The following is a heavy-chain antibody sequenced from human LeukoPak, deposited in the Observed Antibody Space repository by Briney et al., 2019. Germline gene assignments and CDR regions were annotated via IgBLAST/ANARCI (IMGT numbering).Heavy chain of an antibody. J-gene: IGHJ5*02. CDR3: ARGGYSGYEYRFDP. CDR2: IYYSGST. CDR1: GGSISSYY. Sequence: SETLSLTCPVSGGSISSYYWSWIRQPPGKGLEWIGYIYYSGSTNYNPSLKSRVTISVDTSKNQFSLKLSSVTAADTAVYYCARGGYSGYEYRFDPWGQGTLVTVSS. V-gene: IGHV4-59*01. D-gene: IGHD5-12*01.